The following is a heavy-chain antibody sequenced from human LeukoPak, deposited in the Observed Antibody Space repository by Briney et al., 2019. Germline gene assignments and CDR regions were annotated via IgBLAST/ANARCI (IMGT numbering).Heavy chain of an antibody. CDR1: GGSISSYY. V-gene: IGHV4-59*08. CDR3: ARRRGAHTANALDI. J-gene: IGHJ3*02. CDR2: IYSSGST. D-gene: IGHD3-10*01. Sequence: SETLSLTCTVSGGSISSYYWSWIRQPPGKGLEWIGYIYSSGSTTYNPSLKSRVTISVDTSKNQCSLKLSSVTAADTAVYYCARRRGAHTANALDIWGQGTMVTVSS.